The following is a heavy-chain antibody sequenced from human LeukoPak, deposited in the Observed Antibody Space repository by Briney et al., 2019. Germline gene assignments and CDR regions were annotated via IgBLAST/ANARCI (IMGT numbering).Heavy chain of an antibody. D-gene: IGHD3-16*01. Sequence: PGGSLRLSCAASGFTVRSNYMSWVCQAPGKGLEWVSVLYSDGSTYYADSVKGRFTISRDNSKNTLYFQMNSLRAEDTAVYYCARDYYIWGSRYAFDIWGQGTMVTVSS. CDR2: LYSDGST. V-gene: IGHV3-66*01. J-gene: IGHJ3*02. CDR3: ARDYYIWGSRYAFDI. CDR1: GFTVRSNY.